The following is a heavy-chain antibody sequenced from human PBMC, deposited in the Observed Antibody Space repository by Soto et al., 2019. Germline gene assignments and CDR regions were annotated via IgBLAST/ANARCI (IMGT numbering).Heavy chain of an antibody. D-gene: IGHD2-15*01. V-gene: IGHV4-39*01. Sequence: SQTLSHSYTGSGCFISTGRYFVGWILLPPGKGLEWIGSIFYSGSTYYNPSLKSRVTISVDTSKNQFSLKLSSVTAADTAVYYCARHLTYCSAGSCYSDFPYYGMDVWGQGTTVT. CDR3: ARHLTYCSAGSCYSDFPYYGMDV. CDR1: GCFISTGRYF. CDR2: IFYSGST. J-gene: IGHJ6*02.